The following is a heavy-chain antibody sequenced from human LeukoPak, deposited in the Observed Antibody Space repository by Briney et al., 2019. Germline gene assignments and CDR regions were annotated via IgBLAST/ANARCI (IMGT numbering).Heavy chain of an antibody. CDR3: ARLIAVAAYFDY. J-gene: IGHJ4*02. Sequence: SETLSLTCTVSGGSISNYYWSWIRQPPGKGPEWIGYIHYSGSTNFNPSLKSRVTKSMDTSKNQFSLKLSSVTAADTAVYYCARLIAVAAYFDYWGQGTLVTVSS. D-gene: IGHD6-19*01. CDR1: GGSISNYY. V-gene: IGHV4-59*01. CDR2: IHYSGST.